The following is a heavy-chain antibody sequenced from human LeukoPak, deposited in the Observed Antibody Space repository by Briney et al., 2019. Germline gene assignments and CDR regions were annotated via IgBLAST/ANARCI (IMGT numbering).Heavy chain of an antibody. J-gene: IGHJ4*02. D-gene: IGHD1-14*01. Sequence: GGSLRLSCTGSGFTFSSMNWVRQAPGKGLEWVSSISGSSTYIYYADSVKGRFTISRDNAKSSLYLLMTSLSAEDTAVYYCARGAGARALDYWGQGTLVTVYS. V-gene: IGHV3-21*06. CDR3: ARGAGARALDY. CDR1: GFTFSS. CDR2: ISGSSTYI.